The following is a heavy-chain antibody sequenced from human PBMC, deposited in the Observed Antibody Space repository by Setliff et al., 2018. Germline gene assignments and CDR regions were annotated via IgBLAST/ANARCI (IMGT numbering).Heavy chain of an antibody. J-gene: IGHJ4*02. CDR2: IHHSGST. D-gene: IGHD6-13*01. V-gene: IGHV4-38-2*01. Sequence: SETLSLTCAVSGYSISSGYYWGWIRLPPGKGLELIGYIHHSGSTYYNPSLKSRVTISADTSKNQFSLTLTSVTATDTAVYYCARHFSSSWYFDYWGQGTQVTVSS. CDR3: ARHFSSSWYFDY. CDR1: GYSISSGYY.